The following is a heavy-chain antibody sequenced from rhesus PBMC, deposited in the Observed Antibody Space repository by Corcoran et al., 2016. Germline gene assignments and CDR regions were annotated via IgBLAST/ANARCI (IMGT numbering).Heavy chain of an antibody. Sequence: QLQLQESGPGLVKPSETLSLTCAVSGGSITNNFWSWIRQPPGKGLEWIGHISRRGGRTNHNPSLVGRVTISTPMTKNHFSLSLTSVTAADTAVYYCASTSRTYYYYGLDSWGQGVAVTVSS. D-gene: IGHD2-15*01. CDR3: ASTSRTYYYYGLDS. CDR1: GGSITNNF. J-gene: IGHJ6*01. V-gene: IGHV4-173*01. CDR2: ISRRGGRT.